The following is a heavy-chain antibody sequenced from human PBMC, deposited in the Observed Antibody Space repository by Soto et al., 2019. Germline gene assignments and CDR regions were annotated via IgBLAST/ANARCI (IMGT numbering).Heavy chain of an antibody. V-gene: IGHV3-30*03. D-gene: IGHD4-4*01. J-gene: IGHJ6*02. Sequence: QVHLVESGGGVVQPGRSLRLSCAASGFTFSSYGMHWVRQAPGKGLEWVAVISYDGSNKYYADSVKGRFTISRDNSKNTLYLQMNSLRAEDTAVYYCATRDVTTSYGMDVWGQGTTVTVSS. CDR2: ISYDGSNK. CDR3: ATRDVTTSYGMDV. CDR1: GFTFSSYG.